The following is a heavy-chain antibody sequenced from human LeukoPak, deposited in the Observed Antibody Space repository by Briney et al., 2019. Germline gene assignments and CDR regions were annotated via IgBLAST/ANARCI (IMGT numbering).Heavy chain of an antibody. D-gene: IGHD3-10*01. Sequence: PGGSLRLSCAASGFTFSSYAMSWVRQAPGKGLEWVSAISGSGGSTYYADSVKGRFTISRDNSKNTLYLQMNGLRAEDTAVYYCAKDHIGRTWGSGSWGQGTLVTVSS. V-gene: IGHV3-23*01. CDR3: AKDHIGRTWGSGS. CDR1: GFTFSSYA. J-gene: IGHJ4*02. CDR2: ISGSGGST.